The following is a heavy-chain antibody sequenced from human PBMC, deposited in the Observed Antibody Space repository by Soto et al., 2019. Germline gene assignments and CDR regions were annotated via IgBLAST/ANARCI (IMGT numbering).Heavy chain of an antibody. V-gene: IGHV3-13*01. CDR1: GFTFSSYD. CDR2: IGTAGDT. Sequence: GGSLRLSCAASGFTFSSYDMHWVRQATGKGLEWVSAIGTAGDTYYPGSVKGRFTISRENAKNSLYLQMNSLRAGDTAVYYCARGGNDYGEDQGRAFDIWGQGTMVTVSS. D-gene: IGHD4-17*01. CDR3: ARGGNDYGEDQGRAFDI. J-gene: IGHJ3*02.